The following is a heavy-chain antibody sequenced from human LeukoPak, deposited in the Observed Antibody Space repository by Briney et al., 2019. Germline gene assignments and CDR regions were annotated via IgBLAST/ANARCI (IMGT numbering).Heavy chain of an antibody. Sequence: ASVKVSCKASGYTFTSYGISWVRQAPGQGLEWMGWINAYNGDTSYAQKLQGRVTMTTDTSTSTAYMELRSLRSDDTAVYYCPRGGPAPHQNTLIVVASSTDAFDIWGQGTMVTVSS. V-gene: IGHV1-18*01. D-gene: IGHD3-22*01. CDR2: INAYNGDT. CDR3: PRGGPAPHQNTLIVVASSTDAFDI. CDR1: GYTFTSYG. J-gene: IGHJ3*02.